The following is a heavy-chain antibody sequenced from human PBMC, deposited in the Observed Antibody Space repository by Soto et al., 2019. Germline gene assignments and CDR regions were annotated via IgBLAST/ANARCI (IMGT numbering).Heavy chain of an antibody. CDR3: ASSPRGYCSSTSCRESGNYYGMDV. J-gene: IGHJ6*02. Sequence: GESLKSSCKGSGYSFTSYWSSWVRQMTGKGLEWMGRIDPSDSYTNYSPSFQGHVTISADKSISTAYLQWSSLKASDTAMYYCASSPRGYCSSTSCRESGNYYGMDVWGQGTRVTVSS. D-gene: IGHD2-2*01. CDR1: GYSFTSYW. CDR2: IDPSDSYT. V-gene: IGHV5-10-1*01.